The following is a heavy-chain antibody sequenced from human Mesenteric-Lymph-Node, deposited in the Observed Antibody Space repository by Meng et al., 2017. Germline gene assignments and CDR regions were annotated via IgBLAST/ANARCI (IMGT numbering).Heavy chain of an antibody. CDR2: INPKSGAT. J-gene: IGHJ4*02. Sequence: QVKLVQSGAEVKKPGASVKVCCKASGFSFTAYYMYWVRQAPGQGLEWMGRINPKSGATNYAQKFQGRVTMTRDTSISTAYMELSTLRSDDTAVYYCAAGIAVAGTGSDFDYWGQGTLVTVSS. CDR1: GFSFTAYY. D-gene: IGHD6-19*01. V-gene: IGHV1-2*06. CDR3: AAGIAVAGTGSDFDY.